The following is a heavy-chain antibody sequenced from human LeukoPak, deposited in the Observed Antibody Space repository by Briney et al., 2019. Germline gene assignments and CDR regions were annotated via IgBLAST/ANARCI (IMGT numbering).Heavy chain of an antibody. CDR1: GGSISSYY. CDR2: IFYSGST. J-gene: IGHJ3*02. V-gene: IGHV4-59*01. D-gene: IGHD6-6*01. CDR3: AREKIAARPGNNAFDI. Sequence: SSETLSLTCTVSGGSISSYYWSWIRQPPGKGLEWIGYIFYSGSTNYNPSLKSRVTISVDTSKNQFSLRLSSVTAADTAVYYCAREKIAARPGNNAFDIWGQGTMVTVSS.